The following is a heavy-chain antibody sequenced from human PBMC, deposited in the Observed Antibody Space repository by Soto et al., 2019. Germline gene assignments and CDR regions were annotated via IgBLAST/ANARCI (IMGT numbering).Heavy chain of an antibody. CDR3: ARVVVPAAPGWFDP. CDR1: GFTFSSYW. J-gene: IGHJ5*02. V-gene: IGHV3-74*01. D-gene: IGHD2-2*01. CDR2: INSDGSST. Sequence: GGSLSLSCAASGFTFSSYWMHWVRQAPGKGLVWVSRINSDGSSTSYADSVKGRFTISRDNAKNTLYLQMNSLRAEDTAVYYCARVVVPAAPGWFDPWGQGTLVTVSS.